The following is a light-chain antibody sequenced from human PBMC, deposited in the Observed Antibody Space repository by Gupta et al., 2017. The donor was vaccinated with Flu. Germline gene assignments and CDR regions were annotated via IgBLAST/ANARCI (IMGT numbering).Light chain of an antibody. CDR2: AAS. V-gene: IGKV3-15*01. Sequence: EIFLTQSPASLSVSPGESVSLSCRASQNINTNLAWYQQRPGQPPRLLIYAASSRATGVPARFSGTGSGTDFSLTVSSRQSEDTAVYYCQQYHLWPPLTFGGGTKVVI. CDR1: QNINTN. J-gene: IGKJ4*01. CDR3: QQYHLWPPLT.